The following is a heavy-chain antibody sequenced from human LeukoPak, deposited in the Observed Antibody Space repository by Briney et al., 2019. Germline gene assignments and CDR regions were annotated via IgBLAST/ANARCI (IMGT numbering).Heavy chain of an antibody. Sequence: GASVKVSCKASGYTFTGYYIHWVRQAPGQGLERMGWINPNSGGTNYAQKFQGRVTMTRDTSISTAYMELSRLRSDNTAVYYCARTNWGWGTSQTHAHSFDYWGQGILVTVSS. CDR3: ARTNWGWGTSQTHAHSFDY. CDR2: INPNSGGT. V-gene: IGHV1-2*02. D-gene: IGHD7-27*01. CDR1: GYTFTGYY. J-gene: IGHJ4*02.